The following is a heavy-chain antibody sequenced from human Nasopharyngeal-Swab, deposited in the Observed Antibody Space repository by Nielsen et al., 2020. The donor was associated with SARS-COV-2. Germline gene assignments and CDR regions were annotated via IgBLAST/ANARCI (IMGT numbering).Heavy chain of an antibody. J-gene: IGHJ6*02. D-gene: IGHD1-1*01. CDR1: GFTFSMYS. CDR2: ISSSSNYI. Sequence: GESLKISCATSGFTFSMYSMYWVRQAPGKGLEWVSSISSSSNYIYYGDSVKDRFTISRDNTQKSLYLEMNSLRVEDTAVYYCARLGTESYYYYSLDVWGQGTTVTVSS. CDR3: ARLGTESYYYYSLDV. V-gene: IGHV3-21*01.